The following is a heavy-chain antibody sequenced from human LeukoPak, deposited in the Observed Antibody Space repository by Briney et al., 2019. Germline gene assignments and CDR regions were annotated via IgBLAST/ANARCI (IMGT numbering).Heavy chain of an antibody. CDR1: GGSISSGDYY. CDR2: IYYSGST. J-gene: IGHJ1*01. V-gene: IGHV4-30-4*01. D-gene: IGHD3-22*01. CDR3: ARVGYYDSSGYYYEWYFQH. Sequence: RTSETLSLTCTVSGGSISSGDYYWSWIRQPPGKGLEWIGYIYYSGSTYYNPSLKSRVTISVDTSKNQFSLKLSSVTAADTAVYYCARVGYYDSSGYYYEWYFQHWGQGTLVTVSS.